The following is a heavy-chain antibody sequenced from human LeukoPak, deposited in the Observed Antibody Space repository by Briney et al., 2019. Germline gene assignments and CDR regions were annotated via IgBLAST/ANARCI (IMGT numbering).Heavy chain of an antibody. Sequence: KPSETLSLTCTVSGGSISTYYWSWIRQPAGKGLEWIGRIHSSGTTHYNPSLRSRVTLSIDTSKNQFSLKSSSVTAADTAVYYCGRLNLPAVSGAFDYWGQGTLVTVSS. D-gene: IGHD2-2*01. CDR3: GRLNLPAVSGAFDY. CDR1: GGSISTYY. CDR2: IHSSGTT. J-gene: IGHJ4*02. V-gene: IGHV4-4*07.